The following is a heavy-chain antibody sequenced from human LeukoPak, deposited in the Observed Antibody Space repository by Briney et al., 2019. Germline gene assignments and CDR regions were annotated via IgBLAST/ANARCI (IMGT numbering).Heavy chain of an antibody. CDR2: IIPIFGTA. CDR1: GGTFSRYA. Sequence: GASVKVSCTASGGTFSRYAISWVRQSPGQGLEWMGGIIPIFGTASYAQKFQGRVTMTRETSTSTVYMELSSLRSEDTAVYYCARGAIFGVVIEDLFDPWGQGTLVTVSS. J-gene: IGHJ5*02. V-gene: IGHV1-69*05. CDR3: ARGAIFGVVIEDLFDP. D-gene: IGHD3-3*01.